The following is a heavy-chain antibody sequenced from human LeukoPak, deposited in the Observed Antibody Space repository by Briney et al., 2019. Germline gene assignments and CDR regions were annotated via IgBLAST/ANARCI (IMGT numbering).Heavy chain of an antibody. CDR1: GYSFTNYW. CDR2: ISPVDSDT. D-gene: IGHD3-22*01. Sequence: GESLKISCKGFGYSFTNYWIGWVRQMPGEGLEWMAFISPVDSDTRYSPSLQGQITVSADKSLSTAYLQLSSLMASDTAMYYCARRPPDGSGYSYFDYWGQGTLVTVSS. CDR3: ARRPPDGSGYSYFDY. J-gene: IGHJ4*02. V-gene: IGHV5-51*01.